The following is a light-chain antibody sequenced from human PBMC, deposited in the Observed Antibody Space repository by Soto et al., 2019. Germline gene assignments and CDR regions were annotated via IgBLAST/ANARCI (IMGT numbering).Light chain of an antibody. CDR2: AAS. CDR1: QSVSSSN. CDR3: THYLTSPKP. V-gene: IGKV3-20*01. J-gene: IGKJ1*01. Sequence: IRLWQSPVALSLSTGERATLSCRASQSVSSSNLAWYQQKPAQAPRLLIYAASRRAPGIPERFSGSGSGTDFTLTISLLEPEDVAVYYCTHYLTSPKPFGQGTKVDI.